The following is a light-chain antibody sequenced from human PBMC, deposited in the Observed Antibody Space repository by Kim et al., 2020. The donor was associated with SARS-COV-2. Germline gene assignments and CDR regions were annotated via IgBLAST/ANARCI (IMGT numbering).Light chain of an antibody. Sequence: ALGQTVRITCQGDTLRNYHANWYQQRPGQAPVLVIYGRNNRPSGIPDRFSGSSSGDTASLTITGSQAEDEADYYCNSRDSSGNRVVFGGGTQLTVL. V-gene: IGLV3-19*01. CDR2: GRN. CDR1: TLRNYH. J-gene: IGLJ2*01. CDR3: NSRDSSGNRVV.